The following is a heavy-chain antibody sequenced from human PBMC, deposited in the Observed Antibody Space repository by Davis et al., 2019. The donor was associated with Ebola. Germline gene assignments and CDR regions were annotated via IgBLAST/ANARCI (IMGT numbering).Heavy chain of an antibody. CDR3: KDDWAT. J-gene: IGHJ4*02. V-gene: IGHV3-15*01. D-gene: IGHD2-21*01. Sequence: GESLKISCAASGFSFGQSWMTWVRQAPGKGLEWVGRIKSKTDGGTTDYAAPVKGRFTFSRDDSKNTLYLQMNSLKTEDTAVYYCKDDWATWGQGTLVTVSS. CDR2: IKSKTDGGTT. CDR1: GFSFGQSW.